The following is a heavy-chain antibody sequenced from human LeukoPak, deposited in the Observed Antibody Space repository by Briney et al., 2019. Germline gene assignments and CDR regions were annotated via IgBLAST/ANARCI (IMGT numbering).Heavy chain of an antibody. CDR1: GFTFSIYA. Sequence: GGSLRLSCAASGFTFSIYAMGWVRQAPGKGLEWVSAISGSGGSTYYADSVKGRFTISRDNARNTVYLQMNSLRPEDTAVYYCARGGVGSFDSWGQGTLVTVSP. D-gene: IGHD1-26*01. V-gene: IGHV3-23*01. CDR2: ISGSGGST. CDR3: ARGGVGSFDS. J-gene: IGHJ4*02.